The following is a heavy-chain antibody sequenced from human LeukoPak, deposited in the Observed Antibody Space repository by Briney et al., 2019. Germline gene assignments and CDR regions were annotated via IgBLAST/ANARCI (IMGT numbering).Heavy chain of an antibody. CDR1: GGSISSYY. Sequence: SETLSLTCTVSGGSISSYYWSWIRQPPGKGLEWIGYIYYSGSTNYNPSLKSRVTISVDTSKNQFSLRLSSVTAADTAVYYCARHFCSSAWYGHWGQGTLVTVSS. D-gene: IGHD6-19*01. CDR3: ARHFCSSAWYGH. V-gene: IGHV4-59*08. J-gene: IGHJ4*02. CDR2: IYYSGST.